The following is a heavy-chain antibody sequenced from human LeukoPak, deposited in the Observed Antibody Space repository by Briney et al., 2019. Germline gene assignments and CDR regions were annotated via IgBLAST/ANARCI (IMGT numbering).Heavy chain of an antibody. J-gene: IGHJ6*02. CDR1: GFTFNTYS. Sequence: GGSLRLSCAASGFTFNTYSTNWVRQAPGKGLEWVSAISGSGGSTYYADSVKGRFTISRDNSKNTLYLQMNSLRAEDTAVYYCAKDGYYYGMDVWGQGTTVTVSS. CDR3: AKDGYYYGMDV. CDR2: ISGSGGST. V-gene: IGHV3-23*01.